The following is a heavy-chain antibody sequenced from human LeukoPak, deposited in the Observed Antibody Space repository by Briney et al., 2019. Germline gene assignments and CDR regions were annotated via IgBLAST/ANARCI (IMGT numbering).Heavy chain of an antibody. CDR1: GYTFTSYG. CDR3: AREGGLLNWFDP. J-gene: IGHJ5*02. D-gene: IGHD6-25*01. CDR2: INPSGGST. Sequence: GASVKVSCKASGYTFTSYGISWVRQAPGQGLEWMGVINPSGGSTSYAQKFQGRVTMTRDTSTSTVYMELSSLRSEDTAVYYCAREGGLLNWFDPWGQGTLVTVSS. V-gene: IGHV1-46*01.